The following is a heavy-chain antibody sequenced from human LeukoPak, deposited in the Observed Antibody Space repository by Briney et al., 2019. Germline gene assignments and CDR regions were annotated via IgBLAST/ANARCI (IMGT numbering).Heavy chain of an antibody. CDR2: SFHTGST. V-gene: IGHV4-59*12. Sequence: SETLSLTCSVSDDSINTYHWNWIRQPPGKGLEWIGYSFHTGSTHYNPSLKSRVTLSVETSKNWVSLRLRSVTAADTAVYFFARWNDDYRAFDIWGQGTMVTVSS. J-gene: IGHJ3*02. CDR3: ARWNDDYRAFDI. CDR1: DDSINTYH. D-gene: IGHD4-17*01.